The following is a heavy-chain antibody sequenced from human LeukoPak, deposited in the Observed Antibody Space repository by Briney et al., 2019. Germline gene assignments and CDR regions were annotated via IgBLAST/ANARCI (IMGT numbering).Heavy chain of an antibody. D-gene: IGHD3-10*02. J-gene: IGHJ4*02. CDR1: GFTFNTYG. CDR2: IGPGPSHT. CDR3: ARDYVTMAPDY. Sequence: GGSLRLSCAASGFTFNTYGMNWARQAPGKGLEWLSYIGPGPSHTYYADSVRGRFVISGDDAKSSLYLQMSSLRAEDTAVYYCARDYVTMAPDYGGLGTLVTVSS. V-gene: IGHV3-21*01.